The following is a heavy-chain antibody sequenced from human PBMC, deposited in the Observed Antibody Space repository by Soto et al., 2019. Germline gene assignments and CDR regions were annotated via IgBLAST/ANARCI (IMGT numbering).Heavy chain of an antibody. CDR2: LSATGGST. V-gene: IGHV3-23*01. D-gene: IGHD3-10*01. CDR3: AKTVQISGSYYYGMDV. Sequence: EVQLLESGGGLVQPGGTLRLSCAASGFTFSNYAMSWVRQAPGKGLXXXSGLSATGGSTYYADSVKGRFTISRDNSKNILYLQTTSLRVEDTAVYYCAKTVQISGSYYYGMDVWGQGTTVTVSS. CDR1: GFTFSNYA. J-gene: IGHJ6*02.